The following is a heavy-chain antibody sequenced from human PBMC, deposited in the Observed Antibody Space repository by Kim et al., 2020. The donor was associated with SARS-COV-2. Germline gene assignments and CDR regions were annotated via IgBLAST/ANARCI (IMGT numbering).Heavy chain of an antibody. V-gene: IGHV1-46*01. CDR3: ASSGGGAWDAFDI. D-gene: IGHD3-16*01. Sequence: YAQKFQGRVTMTRDTSTSTVYMELSSLRSEDTAVYYCASSGGGAWDAFDIWGQGTMVTVSS. J-gene: IGHJ3*02.